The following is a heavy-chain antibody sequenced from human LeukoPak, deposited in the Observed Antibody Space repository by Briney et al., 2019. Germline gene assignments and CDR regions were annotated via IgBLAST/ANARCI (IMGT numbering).Heavy chain of an antibody. J-gene: IGHJ5*02. Sequence: SETLSFTCTVSGGSISSYYWSWIRQPPGKGLEWIGYIYYSGSTNYNPSLKSRVTISVDTSKNHFSLKLSSVTAADTAVYYCATAPPDCSGGSCYSVWFDPWGQGTLVTISS. V-gene: IGHV4-59*01. CDR3: ATAPPDCSGGSCYSVWFDP. D-gene: IGHD2-15*01. CDR2: IYYSGST. CDR1: GGSISSYY.